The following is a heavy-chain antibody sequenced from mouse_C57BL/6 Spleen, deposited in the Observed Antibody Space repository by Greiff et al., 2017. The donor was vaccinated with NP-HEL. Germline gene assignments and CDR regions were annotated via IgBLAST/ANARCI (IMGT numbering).Heavy chain of an antibody. Sequence: VQLQQPGAELVMPGASVKLSCKASGYTFTSYWMHWVKQRPGQGLEWIGEIDPSDSYTNYNQKFKGKSTLTVDKSSSTAYMQLSSLTSEDSAVYYCARGYGSKGYAMDYWGQGTSVTVSS. V-gene: IGHV1-69*01. CDR1: GYTFTSYW. D-gene: IGHD1-1*01. CDR3: ARGYGSKGYAMDY. CDR2: IDPSDSYT. J-gene: IGHJ4*01.